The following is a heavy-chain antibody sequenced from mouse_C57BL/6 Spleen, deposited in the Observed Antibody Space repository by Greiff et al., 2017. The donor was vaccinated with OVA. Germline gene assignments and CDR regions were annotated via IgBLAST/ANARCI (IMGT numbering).Heavy chain of an antibody. CDR3: TRRGDYGSSFYWYFDV. CDR1: GYTFTDYE. D-gene: IGHD1-1*01. CDR2: IDPETGGT. Sequence: VKLMESGAELVRPGASVTLSCKASGYTFTDYEMHWVKQTPVHGLEWIGAIDPETGGTAYNQKFKGKAILTADKSSSTAYMELRSLTSEDSAVYYCTRRGDYGSSFYWYFDVWGTGITVTVSS. V-gene: IGHV1-15*01. J-gene: IGHJ1*03.